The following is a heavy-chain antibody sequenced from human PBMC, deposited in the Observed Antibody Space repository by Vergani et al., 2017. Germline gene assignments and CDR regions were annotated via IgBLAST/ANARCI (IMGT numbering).Heavy chain of an antibody. CDR2: IIPIFGTA. Sequence: QVQLVQSGAEVKKPGSSVKVSCKASGGTFSSYAISWVRQAPGQGLEWMGGIIPIFGTANYAQKFQGRVTITADESTSTAYMELSSLRSEDTAVYYCARGGPRIVVVPAAMVHYYYYYGMDVWGQGTTVIVSS. J-gene: IGHJ6*02. D-gene: IGHD2-2*01. V-gene: IGHV1-69*12. CDR3: ARGGPRIVVVPAAMVHYYYYYGMDV. CDR1: GGTFSSYA.